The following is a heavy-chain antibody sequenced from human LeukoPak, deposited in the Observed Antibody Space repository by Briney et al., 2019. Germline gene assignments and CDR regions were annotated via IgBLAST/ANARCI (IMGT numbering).Heavy chain of an antibody. D-gene: IGHD3-22*01. V-gene: IGHV3-23*01. J-gene: IGHJ4*02. Sequence: GGSLRLSCAASGFTFSSYAMSWVRQAPGKGLEWVSAISGSGGSTYYADSVKGRFTISRDNSKNTLNLQKNSLRAEDTAVYYCAKDQHYYDSSGLTDYWGQGTLVTVSS. CDR1: GFTFSSYA. CDR3: AKDQHYYDSSGLTDY. CDR2: ISGSGGST.